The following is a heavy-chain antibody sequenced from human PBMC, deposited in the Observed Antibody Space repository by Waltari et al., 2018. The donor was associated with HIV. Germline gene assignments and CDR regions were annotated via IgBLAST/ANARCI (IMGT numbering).Heavy chain of an antibody. D-gene: IGHD2-2*01. CDR2: ISDDGTNK. CDR1: GFTFSSYA. J-gene: IGHJ4*02. CDR3: TRASAADLDF. V-gene: IGHV3-30-3*01. Sequence: QVELVESGGGVVQPGSSLRLSCAASGFTFSSYAMHWVRQAPGEVLEWLAVISDDGTNKYYADSVKDRFIIYRDNSQNTLYLQMFSLRPEDTAVYYCTRASAADLDFWGQGTLVTVSS.